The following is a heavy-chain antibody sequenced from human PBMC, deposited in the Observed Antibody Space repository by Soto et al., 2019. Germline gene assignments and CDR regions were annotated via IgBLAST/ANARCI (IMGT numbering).Heavy chain of an antibody. J-gene: IGHJ3*02. CDR1: GYTFTGYY. CDR3: ARELTGDRAEGAFDI. D-gene: IGHD7-27*01. CDR2: INPNSGGT. V-gene: IGHV1-2*04. Sequence: ASVKVSCKASGYTFTGYYMHWVRQAPGQGLEWMGWINPNSGGTNYAQKFQGWVTMTRDTSISTAYMELSRLRSDDTAVYYCARELTGDRAEGAFDIWGQGTMVTVSS.